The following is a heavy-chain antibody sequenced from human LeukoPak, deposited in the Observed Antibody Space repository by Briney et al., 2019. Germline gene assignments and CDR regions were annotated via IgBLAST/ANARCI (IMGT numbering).Heavy chain of an antibody. CDR3: TRDRGYSGYDIGRNWFDP. D-gene: IGHD5-12*01. CDR2: IYYSGST. J-gene: IGHJ5*02. CDR1: GGSISSGGYY. V-gene: IGHV4-31*03. Sequence: PSETLSLTCTVSGGSISSGGYYWSWIRQHPGKGLEWIGYIYYSGSTYYNPSLKSRVTISVDTSKNQFSLKLSSVTAADTAVYYCTRDRGYSGYDIGRNWFDPWGQGTLVTVSS.